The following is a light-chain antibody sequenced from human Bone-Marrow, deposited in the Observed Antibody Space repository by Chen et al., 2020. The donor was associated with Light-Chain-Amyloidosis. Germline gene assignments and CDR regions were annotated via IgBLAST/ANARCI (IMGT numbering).Light chain of an antibody. CDR1: SGSVSTNEY. V-gene: IGLV8-61*01. Sequence: QTVVTQEPSFSVSPGGTVTLTCGLSSGSVSTNEYPAWYQQTPGQAPRTLIYSTNTRSSGVPDRFSGSILGNKAALTITEAQADDESDYYCVLCVGSGMLVFGGGTKLTVL. CDR3: VLCVGSGMLV. CDR2: STN. J-gene: IGLJ3*02.